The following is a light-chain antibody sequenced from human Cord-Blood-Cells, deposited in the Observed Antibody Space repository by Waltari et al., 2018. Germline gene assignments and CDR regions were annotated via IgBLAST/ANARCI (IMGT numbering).Light chain of an antibody. CDR3: QQYYSTPIT. CDR1: QSVLYSSNNKNY. V-gene: IGKV4-1*01. Sequence: DIVMTQSPASLAVSLGERATINCKSSQSVLYSSNNKNYLACYQQKPGQPPKLLIYWASTRESGVPDRFSGSGSGTDFTLTISSLQAEDVAVYYCQQYYSTPITFGQGTRLEIK. J-gene: IGKJ5*01. CDR2: WAS.